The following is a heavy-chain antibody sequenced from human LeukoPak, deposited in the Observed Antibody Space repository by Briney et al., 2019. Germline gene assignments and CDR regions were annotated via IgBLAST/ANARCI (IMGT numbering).Heavy chain of an antibody. CDR1: GGSVSSGSYY. Sequence: PSETLSLTCTVSGGSVSSGSYYWSWIRQPPGKGLEWIVHIYYSGSTNYNPSLKSRVTISVDTSKNQFSLKLSSVTAADTAVYYCARFHKYYDILTGYQNDAFDIWGQGTMVTVSS. CDR2: IYYSGST. CDR3: ARFHKYYDILTGYQNDAFDI. D-gene: IGHD3-9*01. J-gene: IGHJ3*02. V-gene: IGHV4-61*01.